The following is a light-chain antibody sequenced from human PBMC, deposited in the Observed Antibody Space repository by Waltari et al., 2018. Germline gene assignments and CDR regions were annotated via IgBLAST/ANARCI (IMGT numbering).Light chain of an antibody. CDR2: GAS. CDR3: QQSYITPRT. J-gene: IGKJ1*01. Sequence: DIQMTQSPSSLSASVGARVTITCRASQSISSFLSCYQQKPGEAPSLLIYGASTLQGGAPSRFSGSASGTDFTLTISSLQPEDFATYYCQQSYITPRTFGPGTKVEIK. CDR1: QSISSF. V-gene: IGKV1-39*01.